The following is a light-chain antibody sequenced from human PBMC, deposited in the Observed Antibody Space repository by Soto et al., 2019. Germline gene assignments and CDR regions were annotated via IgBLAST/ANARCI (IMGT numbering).Light chain of an antibody. J-gene: IGKJ4*01. Sequence: EIVLTQSPGTLSLSPGERATLSCRASQSVTSSYLAWYQQKPGQAPRLLIYGASSRATGIPDRFSGSGSGXXXXXTXXXLXPEXFXXYYCQQYGSSPLTFGGGTKVEIK. CDR1: QSVTSSY. V-gene: IGKV3-20*01. CDR3: QQYGSSPLT. CDR2: GAS.